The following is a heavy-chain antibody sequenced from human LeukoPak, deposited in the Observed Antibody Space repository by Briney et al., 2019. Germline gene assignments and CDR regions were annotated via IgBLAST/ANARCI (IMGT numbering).Heavy chain of an antibody. Sequence: KPGGSLRLSCGASGFPFQNAWMSWVRQAPGKGLDWVGRIKSKADGGATDYAAAVQDKFTISTDDSESMLYLDMSSLTTDDTGVYFCATDALVSGAVMTETTFFSAYWGQGTLVTVSS. V-gene: IGHV3-15*01. CDR2: IKSKADGGAT. D-gene: IGHD1-7*01. CDR1: GFPFQNAW. CDR3: ATDALVSGAVMTETTFFSAY. J-gene: IGHJ4*02.